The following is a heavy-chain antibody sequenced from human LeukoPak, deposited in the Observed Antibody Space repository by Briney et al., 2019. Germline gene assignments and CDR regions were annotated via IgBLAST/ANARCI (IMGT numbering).Heavy chain of an antibody. J-gene: IGHJ4*02. V-gene: IGHV1-18*01. Sequence: ASVKVSCKASGYTFTSYGISWVRQTPGQGLEGMGWISAYNGNTNYAQKLQGRVTMTTDTSTSTAYMELRSLRSDDTAVYYCARDQLPRGFDYWGQGTLVTVSS. CDR3: ARDQLPRGFDY. CDR1: GYTFTSYG. D-gene: IGHD1-7*01. CDR2: ISAYNGNT.